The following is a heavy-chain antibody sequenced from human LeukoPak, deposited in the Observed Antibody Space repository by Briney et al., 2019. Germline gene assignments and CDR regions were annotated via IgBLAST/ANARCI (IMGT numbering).Heavy chain of an antibody. D-gene: IGHD1-26*01. Sequence: GGSLRLSCAASGFTFSSYWMSWVRQAPGKGLEWVANIKQDGSEKYYVDSVKGRFTISRDNAKNSLYLQMNSLRAEDTAVYYCARDARRSIVGASFDYWGQGTLVTVSS. CDR3: ARDARRSIVGASFDY. J-gene: IGHJ4*02. CDR1: GFTFSSYW. V-gene: IGHV3-7*01. CDR2: IKQDGSEK.